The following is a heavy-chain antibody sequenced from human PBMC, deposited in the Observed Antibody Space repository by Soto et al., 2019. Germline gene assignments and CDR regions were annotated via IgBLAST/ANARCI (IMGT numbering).Heavy chain of an antibody. D-gene: IGHD3-22*01. Sequence: QVQLVQSGAEVKKPGASVKVSCKASDYTFTRYGISWVRQAPGQGLEWMGWISAYNGNTNYAQKLQGRVTMTTDTSTSTAYMELRSLRSDDTAVYYCARGQRGHDYDSSGYLPPDYWGPGTLVTVSS. CDR2: ISAYNGNT. V-gene: IGHV1-18*04. CDR3: ARGQRGHDYDSSGYLPPDY. CDR1: DYTFTRYG. J-gene: IGHJ4*02.